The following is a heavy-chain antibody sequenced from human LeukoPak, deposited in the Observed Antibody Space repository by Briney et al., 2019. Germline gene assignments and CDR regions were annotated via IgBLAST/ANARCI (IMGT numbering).Heavy chain of an antibody. V-gene: IGHV4-34*01. CDR1: GGSFSGSY. D-gene: IGHD1-26*01. CDR3: ARGRLGLTYFDY. CDR2: INHSGST. J-gene: IGHJ4*02. Sequence: PSETLSLTCAVYGGSFSGSYWSWIRQPPGKGLERIGEINHSGSTNYSPSLKSRVTISVDTSKNQFSLKLTSVTAADTAVYYCARGRLGLTYFDYWGQGALVTVSS.